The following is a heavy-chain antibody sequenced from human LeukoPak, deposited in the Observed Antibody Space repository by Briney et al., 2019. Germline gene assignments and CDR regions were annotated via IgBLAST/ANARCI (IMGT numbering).Heavy chain of an antibody. CDR2: IKQDGSEK. J-gene: IGHJ4*02. CDR3: AREDDDDYYDSSGFDY. CDR1: GFTFSSYA. D-gene: IGHD3-22*01. V-gene: IGHV3-7*01. Sequence: GGSLRLSCAASGFTFSSYAMSWVRQAPGKGLEWVANIKQDGSEKYYVDSVKGRFTISRDNAKNSLFLQMNSLRAEDTAVYYCAREDDDDYYDSSGFDYWGQGTLVTVSS.